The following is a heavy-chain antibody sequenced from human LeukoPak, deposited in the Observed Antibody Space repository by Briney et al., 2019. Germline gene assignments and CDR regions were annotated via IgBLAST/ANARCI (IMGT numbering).Heavy chain of an antibody. Sequence: ASVKVSCKASGYTFTSYDINWVRQATGQGLEWMGWMNPNSGNTGYAQKFQGRVTMTRITSISTAYMELSSLRSEDTAVYYCARDYDSSGYYYNWGQGTLVTVSS. D-gene: IGHD3-22*01. J-gene: IGHJ4*02. CDR2: MNPNSGNT. CDR1: GYTFTSYD. V-gene: IGHV1-8*01. CDR3: ARDYDSSGYYYN.